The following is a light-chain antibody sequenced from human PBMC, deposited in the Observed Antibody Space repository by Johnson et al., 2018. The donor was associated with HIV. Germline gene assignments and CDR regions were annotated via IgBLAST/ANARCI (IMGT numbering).Light chain of an antibody. CDR2: ENN. V-gene: IGLV1-51*02. CDR3: GTWDSSLSAHV. CDR1: SSNIGNNY. J-gene: IGLJ1*01. Sequence: QSVLTQPPSVSAAPGQKVTISCSGSSSNIGNNYVSWYQQLPGTAPKLLIYENNKRPSGIPDRFYGSKSGTSATLGITGLQTGDEADYYCGTWDSSLSAHVFGTGTKVSVL.